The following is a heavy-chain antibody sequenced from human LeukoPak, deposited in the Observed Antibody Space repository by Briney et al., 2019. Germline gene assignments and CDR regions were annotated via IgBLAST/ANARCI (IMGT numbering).Heavy chain of an antibody. Sequence: PGGSLRLSCAASGFTFSSYSMNWARQAPGKGLEWVSYISSSSSTIYYADSVKGRFTISRDNAKNSLYLQMNSLRAEDTAVYYCARDSSSWTKNDAFDIWGQGTMVTVSS. V-gene: IGHV3-48*04. CDR1: GFTFSSYS. D-gene: IGHD6-13*01. CDR3: ARDSSSWTKNDAFDI. CDR2: ISSSSSTI. J-gene: IGHJ3*02.